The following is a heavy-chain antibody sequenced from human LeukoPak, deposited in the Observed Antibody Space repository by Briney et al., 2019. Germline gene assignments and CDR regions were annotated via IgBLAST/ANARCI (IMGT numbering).Heavy chain of an antibody. V-gene: IGHV4-59*01. J-gene: IGHJ4*02. D-gene: IGHD3-10*01. CDR3: ARASFDYGSGSYYHLDY. Sequence: SETLSLTCTVSGGSISSYYWSWIRQPPGKGLEWIGYIYYSGSTNYNPSLKSRVTISVDTSKNQFSLKLSSVTAADTAVYYCARASFDYGSGSYYHLDYWGRGTLVTVSS. CDR2: IYYSGST. CDR1: GGSISSYY.